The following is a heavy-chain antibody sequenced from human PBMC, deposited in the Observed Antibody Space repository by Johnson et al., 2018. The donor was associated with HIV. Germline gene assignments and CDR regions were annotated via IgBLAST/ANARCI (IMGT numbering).Heavy chain of an antibody. D-gene: IGHD3-10*01. CDR2: ISYDGRDA. Sequence: QVQLVESGGGLVQSGGSLRLSCTASGFAFSSYALHWVRQAPGKGLEWVAVISYDGRDAYYADSVKGRFTSSRDNAKNSLYLQMNSLRAEDTALYYCARDGYYDSGSDPLDIWGQGTMVTVSS. CDR3: ARDGYYDSGSDPLDI. J-gene: IGHJ3*02. V-gene: IGHV3-30*04. CDR1: GFAFSSYA.